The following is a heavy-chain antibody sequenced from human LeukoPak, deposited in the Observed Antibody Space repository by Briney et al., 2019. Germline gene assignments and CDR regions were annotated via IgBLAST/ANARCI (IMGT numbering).Heavy chain of an antibody. CDR1: GYSINNGYF. CDR3: VRGLRSGSNYFFYGMDV. CDR2: FFHSGDT. V-gene: IGHV4-38-2*02. J-gene: IGHJ6*04. Sequence: SETLSLTCTVSGYSINNGYFWGWIRQPPGKGLEYIGTFFHSGDTYYNPSLKSRVTISLDTSTNEISLKLRSATAADTAVYYCVRGLRSGSNYFFYGMDVWGKGTTVTVSS. D-gene: IGHD3-10*01.